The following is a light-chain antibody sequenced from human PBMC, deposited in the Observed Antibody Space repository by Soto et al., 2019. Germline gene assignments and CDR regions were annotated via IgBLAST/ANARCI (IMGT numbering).Light chain of an antibody. V-gene: IGLV2-14*01. Sequence: QSVLTKPASLSGSPGRSITISCTGTSSDVGGYNYVSWYQQHPGKAPKLMIYDVTNRPSGVSNRFSGSKSGNTASLTISGLQAEDEADYYCSSYTSSSTYVFGTGTKVTVL. J-gene: IGLJ1*01. CDR2: DVT. CDR1: SSDVGGYNY. CDR3: SSYTSSSTYV.